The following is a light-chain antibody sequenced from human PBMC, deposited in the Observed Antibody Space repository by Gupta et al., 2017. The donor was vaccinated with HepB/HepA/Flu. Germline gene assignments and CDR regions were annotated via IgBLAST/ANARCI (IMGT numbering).Light chain of an antibody. V-gene: IGKV4-1*01. CDR2: WAS. CDR1: QSVLYSPNNRNY. J-gene: IGKJ1*01. CDR3: QQYYRDHTWT. Sequence: DIVMTQSPDSLAVSLGERATINCKSSQSVLYSPNNRNYLAWYQQKPGQPPKLLIYWASTREAGVPDRFSGSGYGKEFTLTISSRQAEDVAVYFCQQYYRDHTWTFGQGTKLEIK.